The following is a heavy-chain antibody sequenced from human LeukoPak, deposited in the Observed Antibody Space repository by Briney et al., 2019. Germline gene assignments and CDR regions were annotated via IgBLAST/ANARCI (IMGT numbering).Heavy chain of an antibody. CDR2: ISGYNGNP. V-gene: IGHV1-18*01. Sequence: ASVKVSCKASGYTFTSYGISWVRQAPGQGLEWMGWISGYNGNPNYAQKLQGRVTMTTDTSTCTAYMELRSLRADDTAVYYCGRSYSSSHPDWFDPWGQGTLVTVSS. CDR1: GYTFTSYG. CDR3: GRSYSSSHPDWFDP. J-gene: IGHJ5*02. D-gene: IGHD6-6*01.